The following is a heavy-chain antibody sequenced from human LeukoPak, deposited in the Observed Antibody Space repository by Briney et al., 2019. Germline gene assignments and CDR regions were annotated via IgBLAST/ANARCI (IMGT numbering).Heavy chain of an antibody. CDR2: ISGSGGSSGGDT. D-gene: IGHD1-14*01. V-gene: IGHV3-23*01. CDR1: GFSFSFSN. Sequence: GGSLRLSCAASGFSFSFSNMNWVRQAPGKGLEWVSNISGSGGSSGGDTYYADSVKGRFTISRDNSKNTLYLQMNSLRAEDTALYYCARDLSTLGRYYMDVWGKGTTVTVSS. J-gene: IGHJ6*03. CDR3: ARDLSTLGRYYMDV.